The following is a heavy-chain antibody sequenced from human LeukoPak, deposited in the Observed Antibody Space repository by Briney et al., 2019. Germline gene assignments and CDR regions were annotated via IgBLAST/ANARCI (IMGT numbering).Heavy chain of an antibody. CDR3: ARHGPHGRFDY. J-gene: IGHJ4*02. CDR2: IYYSGST. V-gene: IGHV4-59*08. Sequence: SETLSLTCTVSGGSISSYYWSWIRQPPGKGLEWIGYIYYSGSTNYNPSLKSRVTISVDTSKNQFSLKLSSVTAADTAVYYCARHGPHGRFDYWGQGTLVTVSS. CDR1: GGSISSYY.